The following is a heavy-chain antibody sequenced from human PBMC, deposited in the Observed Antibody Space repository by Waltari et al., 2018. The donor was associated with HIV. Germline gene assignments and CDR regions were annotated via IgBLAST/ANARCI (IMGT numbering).Heavy chain of an antibody. CDR2: ISSTSFNI. CDR3: ARDTLNFFFGLDV. Sequence: EEQLVESGGGLVHPGGSLKLSCAASGFSFGDSAMNWVRQAPGNGLEWIAYISSTSFNIKYADSVRGRFTISRDNTQNSLSLQMNNLIDEDTAKYFCARDTLNFFFGLDVWGHGTTVALSS. V-gene: IGHV3-48*02. CDR1: GFSFGDSA. J-gene: IGHJ6*02.